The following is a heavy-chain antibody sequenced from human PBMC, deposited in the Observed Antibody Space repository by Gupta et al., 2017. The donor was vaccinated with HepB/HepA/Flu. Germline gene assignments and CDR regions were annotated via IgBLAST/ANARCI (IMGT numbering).Heavy chain of an antibody. CDR3: AAVPRTGYSSGWYDG. V-gene: IGHV1-58*02. J-gene: IGHJ4*02. Sequence: QMQLVQSGPEVKKPGTSVKVSCKASGFTFTSSAMPWVRQARGQRLEWIGWIVVGSGNTNYAQKFQERVTITRDMSTSTAYMELSSLRSEDTAVYYCAAVPRTGYSSGWYDGWGQGTLVTVSS. D-gene: IGHD6-19*01. CDR2: IVVGSGNT. CDR1: GFTFTSSA.